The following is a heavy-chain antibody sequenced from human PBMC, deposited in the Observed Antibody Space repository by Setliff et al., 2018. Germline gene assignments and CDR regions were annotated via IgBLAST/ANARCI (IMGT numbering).Heavy chain of an antibody. Sequence: SETLSLTCTVSGGSVGSDYNYWSWIRQPAGKGLEWIGQIYTSGTTSYNPSLKSRVTISLDTSKNHFSLNLSSVTATDTAVYYCARAISGWYSAHYYYMDVWGKGTTVTVSS. CDR1: GGSVGSDYNY. D-gene: IGHD6-19*01. CDR2: IYTSGTT. V-gene: IGHV4-61*09. CDR3: ARAISGWYSAHYYYMDV. J-gene: IGHJ6*03.